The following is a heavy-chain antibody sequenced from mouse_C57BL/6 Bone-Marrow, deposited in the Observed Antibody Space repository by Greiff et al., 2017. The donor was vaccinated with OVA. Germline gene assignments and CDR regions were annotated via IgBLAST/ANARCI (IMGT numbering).Heavy chain of an antibody. D-gene: IGHD3-2*02. Sequence: VQLKESGPGLVAPSQSLSITCTVSGFSLTSYGVHWVRQPPGKGLEWLVVIWSDGSTTYNSALKSRLSISKDNSKSQVFLKMNSLQTDDTAMYYCARHEGGQLRAWFAYWGQGTLVTVSA. CDR1: GFSLTSYG. V-gene: IGHV2-6-1*01. CDR3: ARHEGGQLRAWFAY. CDR2: IWSDGST. J-gene: IGHJ3*01.